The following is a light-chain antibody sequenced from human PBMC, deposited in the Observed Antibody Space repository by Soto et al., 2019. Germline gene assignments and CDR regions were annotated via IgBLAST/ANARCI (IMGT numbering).Light chain of an antibody. CDR1: SSNIGAHYD. V-gene: IGLV1-40*01. CDR2: GNS. J-gene: IGLJ1*01. Sequence: QSVLTQPPSVSGAPGQRVTISRTGSSSNIGAHYDVHWYQQLPGTAPRLLIYGNSNRPSGVPDRFSGSKSGTSASLAITGLQAEDEADYYCQSYDNSLSVYVFGTGTELTVL. CDR3: QSYDNSLSVYV.